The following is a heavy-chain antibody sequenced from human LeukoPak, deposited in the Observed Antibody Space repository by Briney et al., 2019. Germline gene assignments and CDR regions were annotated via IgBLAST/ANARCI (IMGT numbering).Heavy chain of an antibody. Sequence: ASVKVSCKATSRISWVRQAPGQGLEWMGWIGTYGGDTYYAQKFQGRITVTIDTSTSTVYMELRNLRSDDTAVYYCARDLWNFYDDSGYNRDFDPWGQGTLVTVSS. J-gene: IGHJ5*02. CDR3: ARDLWNFYDDSGYNRDFDP. CDR1: TSR. D-gene: IGHD3-22*01. V-gene: IGHV1-18*01. CDR2: IGTYGGDT.